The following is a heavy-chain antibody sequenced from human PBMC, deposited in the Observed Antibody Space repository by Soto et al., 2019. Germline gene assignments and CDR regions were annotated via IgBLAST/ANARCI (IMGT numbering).Heavy chain of an antibody. Sequence: PGGSLRLSCAASGFTFNSYAMSWVRQAPGKGLEWVSGISGSGGRTFYADSVKGRFTISRDNSKNTLYVQMNSLRAEDTAVYYCAKDPSEYSSIWGQGTMVTVSS. J-gene: IGHJ3*02. CDR2: ISGSGGRT. CDR1: GFTFNSYA. CDR3: AKDPSEYSSI. D-gene: IGHD6-6*01. V-gene: IGHV3-23*01.